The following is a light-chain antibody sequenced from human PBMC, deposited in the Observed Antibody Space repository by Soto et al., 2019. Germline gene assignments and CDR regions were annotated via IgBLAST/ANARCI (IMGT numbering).Light chain of an antibody. CDR3: QQYNSYSET. CDR2: AAS. CDR1: QGLSTY. Sequence: DIQMTQSPSSVSASVGDRVTITCRASQGLSTYLAWYQQKPGKAPKLLIYAASNLQSGVPSRFSGSGSGTEFTLTISSLQPDDFATYYCQQYNSYSETFGQGTKVDIK. V-gene: IGKV1-5*01. J-gene: IGKJ1*01.